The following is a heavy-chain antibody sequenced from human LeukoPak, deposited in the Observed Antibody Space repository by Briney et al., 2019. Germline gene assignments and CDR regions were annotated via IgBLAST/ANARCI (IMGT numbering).Heavy chain of an antibody. D-gene: IGHD6-13*01. Sequence: SQTLSLTCTVSGGSISSGGYYWSWIRQHPGKGLEWIGYIYYSGSTFYNPSLKSRVTISVDTSKNQFSLKLSSVTAVDTAVYYCARSDSSSWYRSTRFDPWGQGTLVTVSS. CDR2: IYYSGST. V-gene: IGHV4-31*03. CDR1: GGSISSGGYY. CDR3: ARSDSSSWYRSTRFDP. J-gene: IGHJ5*02.